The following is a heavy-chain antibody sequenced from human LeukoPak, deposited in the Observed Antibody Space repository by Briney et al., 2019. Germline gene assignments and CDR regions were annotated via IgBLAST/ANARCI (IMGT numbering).Heavy chain of an antibody. J-gene: IGHJ5*02. Sequence: ASVKVSCKASGYTFTSYGISWVRQAPGQGLEWMGWISAYNGNTNYAQKLQGRVTMTTDTSTSTAYMEQRSLRSDDTAVYYCARAGYCSSTSCYTSDWFDPWGQGTLVTVSS. D-gene: IGHD2-2*02. CDR2: ISAYNGNT. CDR3: ARAGYCSSTSCYTSDWFDP. CDR1: GYTFTSYG. V-gene: IGHV1-18*01.